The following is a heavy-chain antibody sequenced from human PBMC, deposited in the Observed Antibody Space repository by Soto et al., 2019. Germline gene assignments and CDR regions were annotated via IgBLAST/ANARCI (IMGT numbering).Heavy chain of an antibody. CDR2: IIPKLGSA. D-gene: IGHD5-12*01. CDR3: ARAAGPVATSNRFDY. CDR1: GGGNLRDYR. V-gene: IGHV1-69*13. Sequence: VPSVKVSCKASGGGNLRDYRTTWVRRAPGQGLEWMGGIIPKLGSANYAQKFQGRVTITADESTTTVYMELSSLRSEDTAVYYYARAAGPVATSNRFDYWGQGTLVTVSS. J-gene: IGHJ4*02.